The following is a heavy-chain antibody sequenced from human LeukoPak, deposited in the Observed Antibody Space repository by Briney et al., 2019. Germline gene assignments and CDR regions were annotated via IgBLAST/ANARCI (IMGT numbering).Heavy chain of an antibody. V-gene: IGHV3-33*01. J-gene: IGHJ4*02. CDR2: IWYDGSNK. CDR1: GFTFSSYG. D-gene: IGHD4-17*01. Sequence: PGRSLRLSCAASGFTFSSYGMHWVRQARGKGLEWVAVIWYDGSNKYYADSVKGRFTISRDNSKNTLFLQMNSLRAEDTAVYYCARDPDDYGDYSYFDYWGQGTLVTVSS. CDR3: ARDPDDYGDYSYFDY.